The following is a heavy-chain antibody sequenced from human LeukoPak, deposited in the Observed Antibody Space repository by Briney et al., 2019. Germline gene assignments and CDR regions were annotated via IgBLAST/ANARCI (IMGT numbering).Heavy chain of an antibody. CDR3: AKDGIAGADNSHFDN. J-gene: IGHJ4*02. V-gene: IGHV3-23*01. CDR2: LSNSGGPT. Sequence: GGSLRLSCATAGFTFSRYAMSWVRQAPGKGLEGVSGLSNSGGPTYYADSVKGRFTISRDNSKNTLYLQLNSLRAEDTAVYYCAKDGIAGADNSHFDNWGQGTLVTVSS. CDR1: GFTFSRYA. D-gene: IGHD4-23*01.